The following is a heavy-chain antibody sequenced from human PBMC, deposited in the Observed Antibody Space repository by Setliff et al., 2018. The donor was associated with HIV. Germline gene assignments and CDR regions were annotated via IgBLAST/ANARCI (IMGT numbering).Heavy chain of an antibody. D-gene: IGHD3-10*01. CDR1: GYTFTGHY. Sequence: ASVKVSCKASGYTFTGHYLHWVRQAPGQGLVWLGWVNPNSGDAIYAQNFQGRVTMTRDTSINAAYMELRGLRSDDTAVYYCARNFGLSPSGKYYYYYGMDIWGQGTTVTV. CDR3: ARNFGLSPSGKYYYYYGMDI. V-gene: IGHV1-2*02. CDR2: VNPNSGDA. J-gene: IGHJ6*02.